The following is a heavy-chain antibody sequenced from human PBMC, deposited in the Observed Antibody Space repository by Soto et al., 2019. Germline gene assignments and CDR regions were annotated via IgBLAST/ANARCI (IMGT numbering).Heavy chain of an antibody. V-gene: IGHV3-23*01. CDR2: ILGSGNT. Sequence: EVQLLESGGDLVQPGGSLRLSCATSGFTFSSFAMAWFRQAPGRGLELVSEILGSGNTNYADSMKGRITISRDNSKDTVYLQMNSLRVDDTALYYCAKDRHPDGIWTFDSWGQGTLVTVSS. CDR1: GFTFSSFA. D-gene: IGHD1-1*01. CDR3: AKDRHPDGIWTFDS. J-gene: IGHJ4*02.